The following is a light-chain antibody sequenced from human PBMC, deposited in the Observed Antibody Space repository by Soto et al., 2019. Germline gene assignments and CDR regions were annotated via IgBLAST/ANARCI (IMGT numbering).Light chain of an antibody. CDR3: QQSYSTRG. V-gene: IGKV1-39*01. CDR2: AAS. Sequence: IQVTQSPSSLSADVGDRVTITCRASQSISSYLNWYQQKPGKAPKLLIYAASSLQSGVPSRFSGSGSGTDFTLTISSLQPEDFATYYCQQSYSTRGFGQGTKVDIK. J-gene: IGKJ1*01. CDR1: QSISSY.